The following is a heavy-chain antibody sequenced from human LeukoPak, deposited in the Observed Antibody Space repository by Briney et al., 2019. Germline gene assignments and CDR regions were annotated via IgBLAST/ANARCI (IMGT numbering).Heavy chain of an antibody. CDR1: VYTFTGYY. Sequence: GSSVKGSCKASVYTFTGYYIHWVRQAPGRGLDCMVWSNPNSGGTNYAQKFQGRVTTTRETSISTAYMELNRLRSDDTAVYYCARDGGRHWFHPWGQGTLVTVSS. V-gene: IGHV1-2*02. J-gene: IGHJ5*02. CDR3: ARDGGRHWFHP. CDR2: SNPNSGGT.